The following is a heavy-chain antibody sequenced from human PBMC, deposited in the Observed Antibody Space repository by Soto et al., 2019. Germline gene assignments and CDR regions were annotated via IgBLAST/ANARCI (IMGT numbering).Heavy chain of an antibody. D-gene: IGHD3-3*01. CDR3: ARLGPTIFGVVINWFDP. Sequence: GESLKISCKGSGYSFTSYWIGWVRQMPGKGLEWMGIIYPGDSDTRYSPSFQGQVTISADKSISTAYLQWSSLKASDTAMYYCARLGPTIFGVVINWFDPWGQGTLVTVSS. CDR1: GYSFTSYW. CDR2: IYPGDSDT. V-gene: IGHV5-51*01. J-gene: IGHJ5*02.